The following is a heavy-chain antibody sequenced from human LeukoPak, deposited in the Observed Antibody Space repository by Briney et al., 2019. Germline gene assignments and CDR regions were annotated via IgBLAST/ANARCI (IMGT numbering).Heavy chain of an antibody. CDR2: ISPDNGVT. D-gene: IGHD4-17*01. V-gene: IGHV1-2*06. J-gene: IGHJ4*02. Sequence: ASVKVSCKTSGYTFTDYYLYWVRQAPGQGPEWMGRISPDNGVTKIAQKFQGRVTMTRDTSINTIYMELGRLTGDDTAVYYCARKTTALDNWGQGTQISV. CDR3: ARKTTALDN. CDR1: GYTFTDYY.